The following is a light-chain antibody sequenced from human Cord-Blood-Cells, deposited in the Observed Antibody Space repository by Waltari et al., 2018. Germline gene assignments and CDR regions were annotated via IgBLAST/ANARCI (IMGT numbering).Light chain of an antibody. CDR2: WAS. Sequence: DIVMTQSPDSLAVSLGERATINCKSSQSVLYSSNNKNYLAWYQQKPGQPPKLRIYWASTRQSGVPDRFSGSGSGTDFTLTISSRQAEDVAVYYCQQYYSTPRTFGPGTKWISN. CDR3: QQYYSTPRT. V-gene: IGKV4-1*01. J-gene: IGKJ3*01. CDR1: QSVLYSSNNKNY.